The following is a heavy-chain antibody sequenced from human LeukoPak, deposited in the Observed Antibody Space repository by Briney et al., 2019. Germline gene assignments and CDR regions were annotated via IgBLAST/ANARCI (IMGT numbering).Heavy chain of an antibody. Sequence: GGTLRLSCAASGFTFSGYAMSWVRQAPGKGPGWVSGITGSGGSTYFADSVKGRFTISRDNSKNTLYLQMNSLRAEDTAVYYCAKDLGSTSCDARDCSDWGQGTLVTVSS. D-gene: IGHD2-2*01. V-gene: IGHV3-23*01. CDR2: ITGSGGST. CDR3: AKDLGSTSCDARDCSD. J-gene: IGHJ4*02. CDR1: GFTFSGYA.